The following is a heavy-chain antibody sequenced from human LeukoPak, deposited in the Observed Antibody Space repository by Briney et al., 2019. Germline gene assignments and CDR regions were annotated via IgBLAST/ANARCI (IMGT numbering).Heavy chain of an antibody. CDR2: ISYDGSNK. J-gene: IGHJ4*02. V-gene: IGHV3-30-3*01. D-gene: IGHD3-22*01. CDR3: ARLGSSGYLDY. CDR1: GFTFSSYA. Sequence: GGSLRLSCAASGFTFSSYAMHWVRQAPGKGLEWVAVISYDGSNKYYADSVKGRFTISRDNSKNTLYLQINGLRAEDTAVYYCARLGSSGYLDYWGQGTLVTVSS.